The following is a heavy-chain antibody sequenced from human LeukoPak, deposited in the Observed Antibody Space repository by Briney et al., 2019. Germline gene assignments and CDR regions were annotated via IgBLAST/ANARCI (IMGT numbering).Heavy chain of an antibody. D-gene: IGHD1-14*01. CDR3: AKYGVVLPPGSHIPHWFDV. CDR2: IVGRNGDT. Sequence: PGGSLRLSCEASGFSLSNYGMTWVRQAPGKRLEWVSTIVGRNGDTYYTDSVKGRFTISRDISKNSVYLQMSSLRGDDTAVYYCAKYGVVLPPGSHIPHWFDVWGQGSLVAVSS. J-gene: IGHJ5*02. CDR1: GFSLSNYG. V-gene: IGHV3-23*01.